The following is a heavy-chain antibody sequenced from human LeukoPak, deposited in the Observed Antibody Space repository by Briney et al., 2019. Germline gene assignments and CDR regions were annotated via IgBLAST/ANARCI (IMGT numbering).Heavy chain of an antibody. D-gene: IGHD2-21*02. CDR2: ISYDGTIK. J-gene: IGHJ4*02. V-gene: IGHV3-30*18. Sequence: GGSLRLSCAASGFTLISHGMHWVISYDGTIKYYADSVKGRFTISRDNSKNTLYLQMNSLRAEDTAVYYCAKVPRGALGVTYLIDYWGQGTLVTVSS. CDR1: GFTLISHG. CDR3: AKVPRGALGVTYLIDY.